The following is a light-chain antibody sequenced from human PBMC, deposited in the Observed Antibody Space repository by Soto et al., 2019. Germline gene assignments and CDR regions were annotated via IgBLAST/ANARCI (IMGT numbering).Light chain of an antibody. CDR3: QQYASSPRT. Sequence: IVLTQSPGTLSLSPGERATLSCRASQTGSNSYLAWYQQKSGQAPRLLIYGVSTRATGIPDRFSGSGSGTEFALTISRLEPEDFAVYYCQQYASSPRTFGQGTKVEIK. CDR1: QTGSNSY. CDR2: GVS. V-gene: IGKV3-20*01. J-gene: IGKJ1*01.